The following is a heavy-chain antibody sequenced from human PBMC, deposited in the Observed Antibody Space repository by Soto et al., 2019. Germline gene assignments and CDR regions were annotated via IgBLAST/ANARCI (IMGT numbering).Heavy chain of an antibody. V-gene: IGHV3-53*01. CDR1: GFTISGKKY. CDR2: LYDLDGS. Sequence: DVQLVESGGGLIQPGESLRLSCAAFGFTISGKKYVAWVRQAPGKGLEWVSALYDLDGSFYAASVKGRFTTSSDNSKTTVYLQMNDLRPDDTAVYYCATWHEREHAYEVWGQGTTVTVSS. CDR3: ATWHEREHAYEV. J-gene: IGHJ3*01. D-gene: IGHD1-1*01.